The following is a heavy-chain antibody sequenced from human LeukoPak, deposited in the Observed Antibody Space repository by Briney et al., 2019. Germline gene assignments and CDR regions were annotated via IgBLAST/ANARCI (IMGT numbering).Heavy chain of an antibody. D-gene: IGHD4-17*01. Sequence: GASVKVSCKASGYTFTSYYMHWVRQAPGQGLEWMGIINPSGGSTRYAQKFQGGVTMTRDTSTSTVYMELSSLRSEDTAVYYCARNPVTTKYFDYWGQGTLVTVSS. CDR1: GYTFTSYY. CDR2: INPSGGST. J-gene: IGHJ4*02. V-gene: IGHV1-46*01. CDR3: ARNPVTTKYFDY.